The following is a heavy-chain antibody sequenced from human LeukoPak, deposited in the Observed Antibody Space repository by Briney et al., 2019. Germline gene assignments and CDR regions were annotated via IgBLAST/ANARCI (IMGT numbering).Heavy chain of an antibody. CDR3: ASGDGYNYPTFDY. J-gene: IGHJ4*02. D-gene: IGHD5-24*01. CDR2: ISSSSSTI. V-gene: IGHV3-48*01. CDR1: GFTFSSYS. Sequence: GGSLRLSCAASGFTFSSYSMNWVRQAPGKGLEWVSYISSSSSTIYYADSVKGRFTISRDNAKNSLYLQMNSLRAEDTAVYYCASGDGYNYPTFDYWGQGTLVTVSS.